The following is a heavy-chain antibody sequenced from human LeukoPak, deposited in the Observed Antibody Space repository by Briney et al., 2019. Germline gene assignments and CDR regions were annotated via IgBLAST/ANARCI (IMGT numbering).Heavy chain of an antibody. CDR2: IKQHESEK. CDR3: ARAGYSSSWYSS. Sequence: GGSLRLSCAASGFTFSSYWMGWVRQAPGKRLEWVANIKQHESEKYYVDSVKGRFTISRDNAKNSLSLQMNSLRAEDTAVYYCARAGYSSSWYSSWGQGTTVTVSS. D-gene: IGHD6-13*01. V-gene: IGHV3-7*04. CDR1: GFTFSSYW. J-gene: IGHJ6*02.